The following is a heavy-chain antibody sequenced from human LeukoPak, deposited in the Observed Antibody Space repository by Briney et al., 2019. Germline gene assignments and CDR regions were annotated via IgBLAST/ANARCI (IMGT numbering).Heavy chain of an antibody. D-gene: IGHD2-15*01. CDR2: IWYDGSNK. CDR3: AGAGYCDPHFDF. J-gene: IGHJ4*02. Sequence: PGGSLRLSCAASGFTFSNYGMHWVRQAPGKGLEWVAAIWYDGSNKYYGDSVKGRFTISRDNSKNTLYLQMNSLRAEDTAAYYCAGAGYCDPHFDFWGQGTLVTVSS. V-gene: IGHV3-33*01. CDR1: GFTFSNYG.